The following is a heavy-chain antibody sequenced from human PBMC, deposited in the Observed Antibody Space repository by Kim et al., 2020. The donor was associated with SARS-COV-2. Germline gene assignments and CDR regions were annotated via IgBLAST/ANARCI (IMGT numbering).Heavy chain of an antibody. V-gene: IGHV3-48*01. J-gene: IGHJ6*04. CDR3: ARDPPTLYYYYYGMDV. Sequence: GGSLRLSCAASGFTFSSYSMNWVRQAPGKGLEWVSYISSSSSTIYYAESVKGRFTISRDNAKNSLYLQMNSLRREDAAVYYCARDPPTLYYYYYGMDVWGKGTTVTVSS. CDR1: GFTFSSYS. CDR2: ISSSSSTI.